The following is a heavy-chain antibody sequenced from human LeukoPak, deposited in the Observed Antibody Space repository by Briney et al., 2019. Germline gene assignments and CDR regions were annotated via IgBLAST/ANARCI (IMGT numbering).Heavy chain of an antibody. CDR1: GFTFSSYG. V-gene: IGHV3-33*08. CDR3: ARDFRGYSYGNDAFDI. Sequence: GRSLRLSCAASGFTFSSYGMHWVRQVPGKGLEWVAVIWYDGSNKYYADSVKGRFTISRDNSKNTLYLQMNSLRAEDTAVYYCARDFRGYSYGNDAFDIWGQGTMVTVSS. CDR2: IWYDGSNK. J-gene: IGHJ3*02. D-gene: IGHD5-18*01.